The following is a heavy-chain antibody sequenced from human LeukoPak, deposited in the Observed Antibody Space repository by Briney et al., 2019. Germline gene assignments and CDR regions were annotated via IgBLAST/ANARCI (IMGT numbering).Heavy chain of an antibody. CDR1: GFTFTIYA. V-gene: IGHV3-23*01. CDR2: ISAGGSST. J-gene: IGHJ4*02. CDR3: ARTAMGDYVRFPNDY. Sequence: VGSLRLSCAASGFTFTIYAMTCVPQTPREGLEWVSAISAGGSSTYYAHSVKGRFTIARDNSKNTLSLQMDSLRAEDTAVYYCARTAMGDYVRFPNDYWGQGTLVTVSS. D-gene: IGHD4-17*01.